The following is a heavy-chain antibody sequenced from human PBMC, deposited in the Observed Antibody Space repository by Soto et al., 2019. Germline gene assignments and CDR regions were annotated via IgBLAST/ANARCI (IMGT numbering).Heavy chain of an antibody. J-gene: IGHJ4*02. Sequence: SETLSLTCNVSGGSVRSGDFYWGWIRQPPGKGLESIGYIYSTGSTYYNPSLKRRILISLDRPSNQFSLRLASSAAADTAIYYCARMNGGHYDYCAQGVLVTVSS. CDR2: IYSTGST. V-gene: IGHV4-30-4*01. D-gene: IGHD2-8*01. CDR1: GGSVRSGDFY. CDR3: ARMNGGHYDY.